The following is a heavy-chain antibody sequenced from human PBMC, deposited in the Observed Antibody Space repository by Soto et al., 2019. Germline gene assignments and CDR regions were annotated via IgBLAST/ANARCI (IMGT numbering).Heavy chain of an antibody. J-gene: IGHJ4*02. Sequence: ETLSLTCTVSGGSITAYYWTWIRQPPGKGLEWIGYFYNSGGTNYNPSLKSRVTISADTSKNQFSLKLQSVTAADSAVYFCAIAGIWYGPRFDSWGQGTLVTVSS. V-gene: IGHV4-59*01. CDR2: FYNSGGT. D-gene: IGHD6-13*01. CDR3: AIAGIWYGPRFDS. CDR1: GGSITAYY.